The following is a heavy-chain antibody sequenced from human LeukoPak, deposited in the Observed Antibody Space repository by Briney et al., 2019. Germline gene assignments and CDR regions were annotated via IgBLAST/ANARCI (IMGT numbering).Heavy chain of an antibody. CDR2: VYYDGTS. CDR1: GGSINSHSYY. V-gene: IGHV4-39*01. J-gene: IGHJ4*02. Sequence: SETLSLTCTVSGGSINSHSYYWGWIRQPPGKGLEWIGSVYYDGTSYSNPSLTSRVAVFVDTSRDEFSLDLSFVTAADTAVYYCVRHISTNTGYFDSCGQGTLVSVSS. D-gene: IGHD5-24*01. CDR3: VRHISTNTGYFDS.